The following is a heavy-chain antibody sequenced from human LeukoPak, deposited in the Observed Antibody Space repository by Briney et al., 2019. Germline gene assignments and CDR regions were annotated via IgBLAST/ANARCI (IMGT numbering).Heavy chain of an antibody. D-gene: IGHD3-16*02. Sequence: PSETLSLTCTVSGGSINNDGHYWSWIRQHPGKGLEWIGYIYYSGTTYYNPSLKSRVTISVGTSKNQFSLQLSSVTAADTAVYYCARASRLGELSLGYWGQGTLVTVS. V-gene: IGHV4-31*03. CDR3: ARASRLGELSLGY. J-gene: IGHJ4*02. CDR1: GGSINNDGHY. CDR2: IYYSGTT.